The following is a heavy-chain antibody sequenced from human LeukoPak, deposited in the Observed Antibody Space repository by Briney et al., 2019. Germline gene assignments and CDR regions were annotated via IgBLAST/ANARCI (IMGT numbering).Heavy chain of an antibody. J-gene: IGHJ4*02. V-gene: IGHV4-31*03. CDR1: GGSISSSNY. CDR2: IYYSGGT. CDR3: ARVLDDFADCYFDY. D-gene: IGHD4-17*01. Sequence: PSETLSLTCTVSGGSISSSNYWSWIRQYPGKGLEWIGYIYYSGGTYYSPSLKSRVTISLDTSRNQFSLKMTSVTVADTAVYYCARVLDDFADCYFDYWGQGILVTVSS.